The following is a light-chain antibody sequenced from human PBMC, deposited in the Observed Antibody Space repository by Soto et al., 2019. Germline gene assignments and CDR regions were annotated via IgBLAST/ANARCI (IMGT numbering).Light chain of an antibody. J-gene: IGKJ4*01. CDR1: QSISGW. Sequence: IQMTQSPSTLSASLGDRVTITCRASQSISGWLAWYQQKPGKAPKLLIYETSNLQSGVPSRFSGSGSATDCTLTLSGLQPDDFATYSCQRYSAYALTFGGGTKVEI. V-gene: IGKV1-5*03. CDR3: QRYSAYALT. CDR2: ETS.